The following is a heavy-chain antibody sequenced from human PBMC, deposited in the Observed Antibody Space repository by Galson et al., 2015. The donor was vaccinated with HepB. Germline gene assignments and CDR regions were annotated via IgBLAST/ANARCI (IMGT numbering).Heavy chain of an antibody. CDR1: GGSISTYY. CDR2: GYYSGSS. Sequence: LSLTCTVSGGSISTYYWTWIRQSPGQGLEWIGYGYYSGSSNYNPSLKSRVTISVDTSKNQFSLKLISVTAADTAVYYCARDPIGLVGGADGMDVWGQGTTVTVSS. CDR3: ARDPIGLVGGADGMDV. V-gene: IGHV4-59*01. J-gene: IGHJ6*02. D-gene: IGHD3-16*01.